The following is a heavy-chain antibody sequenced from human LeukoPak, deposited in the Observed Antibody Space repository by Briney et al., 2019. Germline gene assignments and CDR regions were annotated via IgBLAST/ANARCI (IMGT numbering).Heavy chain of an antibody. V-gene: IGHV4-39*01. D-gene: IGHD3-3*01. CDR2: ICYSGST. CDR3: AIFTYYDIWSGQVYYFDY. Sequence: SETLTLTCTVSAGSISSSSYYWGWIHQPPGKGLEWIGIICYSGSTYYNPSLKSRVTISVDTSKNQFSLKLSSVTAADTAVYDCAIFTYYDIWSGQVYYFDYSGQGTLVTVSS. J-gene: IGHJ4*02. CDR1: AGSISSSSYY.